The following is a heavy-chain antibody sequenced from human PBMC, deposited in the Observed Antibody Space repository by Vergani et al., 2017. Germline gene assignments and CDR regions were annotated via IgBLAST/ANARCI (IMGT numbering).Heavy chain of an antibody. J-gene: IGHJ1*01. CDR3: ASSYCSSTSCYPDAEXFQR. D-gene: IGHD2-2*01. CDR1: GDSVSSNSAA. CDR2: TYYRSKWYN. V-gene: IGHV6-1*01. Sequence: QVQLQQSGPGLVKPSQTLSLTCALPGDSVSSNSAAWNWIRQSPSRGLEWLGRTYYRSKWYNDYAVSVKSRITINPDTSKNQFSLQLNSVTPEDTAVYYCASSYCSSTSCYPDAEXFQRWGQGTLVTVSA.